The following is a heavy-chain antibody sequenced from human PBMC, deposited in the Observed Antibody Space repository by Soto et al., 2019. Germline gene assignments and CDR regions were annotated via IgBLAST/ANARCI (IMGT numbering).Heavy chain of an antibody. J-gene: IGHJ6*02. V-gene: IGHV4-59*01. Sequence: SETLSLTCTVSGGPIRSYCWSWIRQPPGKXLEWIGYIYDSGNTDYNPSLKSRVTISVDTSKNQFSLKLSSLTTADTAVYYCARGGLKSSYPSSCHSSHSMDVWGQGTTAIVP. CDR1: GGPIRSYC. CDR2: IYDSGNT. D-gene: IGHD3-22*01. CDR3: ARGGLKSSYPSSCHSSHSMDV.